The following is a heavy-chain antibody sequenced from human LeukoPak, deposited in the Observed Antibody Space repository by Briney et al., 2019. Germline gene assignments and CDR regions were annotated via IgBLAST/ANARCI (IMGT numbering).Heavy chain of an antibody. D-gene: IGHD3-22*01. J-gene: IGHJ3*02. CDR3: ARGPARYYDSSGYYYDGAFDI. CDR1: GGSFSGYY. CDR2: INHSGST. Sequence: SETLSLTCAVYGGSFSGYYWSWIRQPPGKGLEWIGEINHSGSTNYNPSLKSRVAISVDTSKNQFSLKLSSVTAADTAVYYCARGPARYYDSSGYYYDGAFDIWGQGTMVTVSS. V-gene: IGHV4-34*01.